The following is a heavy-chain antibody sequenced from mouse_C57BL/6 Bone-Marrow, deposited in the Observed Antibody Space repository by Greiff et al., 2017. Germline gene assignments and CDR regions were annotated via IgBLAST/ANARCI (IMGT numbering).Heavy chain of an antibody. CDR1: GYAFTNYL. D-gene: IGHD1-1*01. Sequence: QVQLQQSGAELVRPGTSVKASCKASGYAFTNYLIEWVKQRPGQGLEWIGVINPGSGGTNYNEKFKGKATLTADKSSSTAYMQLSSLTSEDSAVYFCARVPYYGSSYPFAYWGQGTLVTVSA. V-gene: IGHV1-54*01. J-gene: IGHJ3*01. CDR2: INPGSGGT. CDR3: ARVPYYGSSYPFAY.